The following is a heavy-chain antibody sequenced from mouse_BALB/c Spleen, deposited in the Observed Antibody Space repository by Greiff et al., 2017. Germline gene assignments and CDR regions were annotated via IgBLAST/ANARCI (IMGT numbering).Heavy chain of an antibody. D-gene: IGHD2-2*01. CDR3: AREDYGYESFYAMDY. CDR1: GFTFSSYG. J-gene: IGHJ4*01. CDR2: ISSGGSYT. Sequence: EVHLVESGGDLVKPGGSLKLSCAASGFTFSSYGMSWVRQTPDKRLEWVATISSGGSYTYYPDSVKGRFTISRDNAKNTLYLQMSSLKSEDTAMHYCAREDYGYESFYAMDYWGQGTSVTVSS. V-gene: IGHV5-6*01.